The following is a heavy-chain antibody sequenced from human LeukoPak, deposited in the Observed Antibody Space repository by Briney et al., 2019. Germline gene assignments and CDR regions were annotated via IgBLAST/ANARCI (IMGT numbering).Heavy chain of an antibody. CDR3: ASWGSVAGQRALDY. Sequence: PGGSLRLSCAASGFTFSRYWTTWVRQAPGKGLEWVATLIQDGREKHYVDSVKGRFTISRDNAKNSVYLEMNSLRAEDTAVYFCASWGSVAGQRALDYWGQGTLVTVSS. CDR1: GFTFSRYW. J-gene: IGHJ4*02. CDR2: LIQDGREK. D-gene: IGHD6-19*01. V-gene: IGHV3-7*03.